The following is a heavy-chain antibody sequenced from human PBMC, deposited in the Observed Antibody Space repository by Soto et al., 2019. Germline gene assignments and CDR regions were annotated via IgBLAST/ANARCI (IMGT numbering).Heavy chain of an antibody. CDR3: VRERGLSSYYGMDV. Sequence: LRLSCAASGFTFTRYSMNWVRQAPGKGLEWVSSISSTTNYIYYADSVKGRFTISRDNARNSLYLQMNSLRAEDTAVYYCVRERGLSSYYGMDVWGQGTTVTVSS. D-gene: IGHD3-10*01. V-gene: IGHV3-21*01. CDR1: GFTFTRYS. J-gene: IGHJ6*02. CDR2: ISSTTNYI.